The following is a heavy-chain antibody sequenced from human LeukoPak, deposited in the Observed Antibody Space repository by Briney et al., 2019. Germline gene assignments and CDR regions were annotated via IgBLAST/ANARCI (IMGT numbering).Heavy chain of an antibody. CDR1: GYTFTNYA. D-gene: IGHD3-10*01. CDR2: INAANSNT. V-gene: IGHV1-3*01. CDR3: ARAHQPLWFGDLRVYAMDV. Sequence: ASVTVSCKASGYTFTNYAIHWVRQAPGQRLEWMGWINAANSNTKYSEQFQGRVTITRDTSASTAYMEMSSLKSEDTAVYYCARAHQPLWFGDLRVYAMDVWGKGPTVTVSS. J-gene: IGHJ6*04.